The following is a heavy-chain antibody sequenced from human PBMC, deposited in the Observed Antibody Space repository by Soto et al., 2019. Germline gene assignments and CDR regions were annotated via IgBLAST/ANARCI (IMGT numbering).Heavy chain of an antibody. CDR1: GFTFSDFA. D-gene: IGHD3-10*01. J-gene: IGHJ6*02. Sequence: GGSLRLSCLASGFTFSDFAMTWVRHVPGRGLEWVASLDGAGGSTYYAESVRGRFSISRDNSQNTLFLQMKRLTVDDTAIYYCAAPRDEYGSGVSWFTYGMDIWGQGTTVTVSS. CDR2: LDGAGGST. V-gene: IGHV3-23*01. CDR3: AAPRDEYGSGVSWFTYGMDI.